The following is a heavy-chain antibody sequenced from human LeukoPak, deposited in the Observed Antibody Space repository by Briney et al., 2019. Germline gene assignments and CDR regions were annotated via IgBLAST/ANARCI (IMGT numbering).Heavy chain of an antibody. Sequence: GGSLRLSCAASGFTLSSYALTWVRQAPGKGLEWVSTISGSGGNTYYADSVTGRFTISRDNSKNTLYLQMNSLRAEDTAVYYCTKVGYYYDSSGYRMSYFDYWGQGTLVTVSS. CDR2: ISGSGGNT. V-gene: IGHV3-23*01. CDR1: GFTLSSYA. CDR3: TKVGYYYDSSGYRMSYFDY. D-gene: IGHD3-22*01. J-gene: IGHJ4*02.